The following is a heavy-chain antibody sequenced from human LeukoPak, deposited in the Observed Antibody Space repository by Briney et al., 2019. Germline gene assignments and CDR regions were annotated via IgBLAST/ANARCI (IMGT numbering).Heavy chain of an antibody. D-gene: IGHD6-13*01. CDR2: ISYDGSNK. V-gene: IGHV3-30-3*01. CDR3: ARGPPYSSSWYFDY. J-gene: IGHJ4*02. Sequence: GGSLRLSCAASGFTFSTYAMHWVRQAPGKGLEWVTVISYDGSNKYYADSVKGRFTVSRDNSKNTLYLQKSSLRAEDTAVYFCARGPPYSSSWYFDYWGQGTLVTVSS. CDR1: GFTFSTYA.